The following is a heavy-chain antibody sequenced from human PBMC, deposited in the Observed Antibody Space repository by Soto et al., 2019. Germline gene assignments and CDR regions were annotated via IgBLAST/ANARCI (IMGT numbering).Heavy chain of an antibody. V-gene: IGHV1-69*13. J-gene: IGHJ4*02. CDR3: ASIPPGRTAMSWVDY. CDR2: IIPIFGTA. D-gene: IGHD5-18*01. CDR1: GGTFSSYA. Sequence: GASVKVSCKASGGTFSSYAISWVRQAPGQGLEWMGGIIPIFGTANYAQKFQGRVTITADESTSTAYMELSSLRSEDTAVYYCASIPPGRTAMSWVDYWGQGTLVTVSS.